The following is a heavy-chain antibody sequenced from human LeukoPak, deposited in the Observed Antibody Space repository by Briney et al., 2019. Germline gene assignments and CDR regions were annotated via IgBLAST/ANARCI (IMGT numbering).Heavy chain of an antibody. CDR2: IYTSGST. V-gene: IGHV4-4*09. Sequence: SETLSLTCTVSGGSISSYYGSWIRQPPGKGLEWIGYIYTSGSTNYNPSLKSRVTISVDTSKNQFSLKLSSVTAADTAVYYCARVGGYCSGGSCYPDYYYYYYMDVWGKGTTVTVSS. CDR3: ARVGGYCSGGSCYPDYYYYYYMDV. J-gene: IGHJ6*03. CDR1: GGSISSYY. D-gene: IGHD2-15*01.